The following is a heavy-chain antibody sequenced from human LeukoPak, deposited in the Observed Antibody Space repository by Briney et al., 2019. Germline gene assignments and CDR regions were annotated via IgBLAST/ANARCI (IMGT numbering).Heavy chain of an antibody. V-gene: IGHV3-49*03. D-gene: IGHD6-19*01. CDR1: GFSFGDYA. CDR3: TSSGYSSGWYVGGDYYFDY. CDR2: IRSKAYGGTA. J-gene: IGHJ4*02. Sequence: GGSLRLSCTASGFSFGDYAMSWFRQAPGKGLEWVGFIRSKAYGGTAEYAASVKGRFTISRHDSKIIAYLQMNSLKPEDTAVYYCTSSGYSSGWYVGGDYYFDYWGQGTLVTASS.